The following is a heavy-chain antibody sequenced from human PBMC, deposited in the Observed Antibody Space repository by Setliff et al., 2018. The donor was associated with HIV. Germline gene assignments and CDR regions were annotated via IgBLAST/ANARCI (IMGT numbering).Heavy chain of an antibody. CDR1: GGSIRSNRDH. CDR2: ISYSGNT. D-gene: IGHD6-19*01. Sequence: SETLSLTCNVSGGSIRSNRDHWGWIRQTPGKGLEWIGSISYSGNTYYHPSLQSRVTISLDMSKDQSSLKVKSVTAADTAIYYCARGGDPYRSSWYRWFDPWGQGTLVTVSS. CDR3: ARGGDPYRSSWYRWFDP. J-gene: IGHJ5*02. V-gene: IGHV4-39*07.